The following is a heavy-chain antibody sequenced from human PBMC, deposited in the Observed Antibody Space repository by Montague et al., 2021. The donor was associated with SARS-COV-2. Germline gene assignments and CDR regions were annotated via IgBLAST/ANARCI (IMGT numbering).Heavy chain of an antibody. V-gene: IGHV4-31*03. D-gene: IGHD2-15*01. CDR2: IYYSGST. Sequence: TLSLTCTVSGGSISSGGYYWSWIRQHPGKGLEWIGYIYYSGSTYYNPSLKGRVTISVDTSKNQFSLKLSSVTAVDTAVYYCARVLGGYCSGGSCYRGWYFDLWGRGTLVTVSS. CDR1: GGSISSGGYY. J-gene: IGHJ2*01. CDR3: ARVLGGYCSGGSCYRGWYFDL.